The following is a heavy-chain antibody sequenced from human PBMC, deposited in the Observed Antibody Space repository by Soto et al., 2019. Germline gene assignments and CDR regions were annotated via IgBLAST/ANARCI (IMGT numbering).Heavy chain of an antibody. CDR2: ISYDGSNK. V-gene: IGHV3-30-3*01. Sequence: QVQLVESGGGVVQPGRSLRLSCAASGFTFSSYAMHWVRQAPGKGLEWVAVISYDGSNKYYADSVKGRFTISRDNSKNTLYLQMNSLRAEDTAVYYCARERSRDGYNTYYFDYWGQGTLVTVSS. CDR1: GFTFSSYA. D-gene: IGHD5-12*01. CDR3: ARERSRDGYNTYYFDY. J-gene: IGHJ4*02.